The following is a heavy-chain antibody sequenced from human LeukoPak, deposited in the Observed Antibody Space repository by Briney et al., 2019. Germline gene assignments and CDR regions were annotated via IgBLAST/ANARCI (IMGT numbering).Heavy chain of an antibody. V-gene: IGHV4-59*01. CDR3: ACSMVRGVIGYYYGMDV. D-gene: IGHD3-10*01. Sequence: SETLCLTCTVSVGSIGSYYWSWIREPPGKGLEWVGYIYYNGNTNYNSSLKSRVTISVDTSKSPFTLKMSSVTAADTAVYYCACSMVRGVIGYYYGMDVWGQGTTVTVSS. J-gene: IGHJ6*02. CDR1: VGSIGSYY. CDR2: IYYNGNT.